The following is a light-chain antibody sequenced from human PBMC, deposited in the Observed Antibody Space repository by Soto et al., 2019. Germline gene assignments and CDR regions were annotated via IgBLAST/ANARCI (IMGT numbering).Light chain of an antibody. J-gene: IGKJ3*01. CDR2: AAT. Sequence: DIQMTQSPSSVSASIGDRVTITCRASQGIGTSLAWYQQKPGKAPELLIYAATTVHSGVPSRFSGSGSGTEFTLTISGLQPADLASYFCEQNKSLPFTFGPGSKVHIK. CDR1: QGIGTS. CDR3: EQNKSLPFT. V-gene: IGKV1-12*01.